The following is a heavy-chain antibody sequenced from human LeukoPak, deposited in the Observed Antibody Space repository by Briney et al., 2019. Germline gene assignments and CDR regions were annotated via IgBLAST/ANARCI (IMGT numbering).Heavy chain of an antibody. CDR3: ARMRIVVVPAAKFRHFYYGMDA. J-gene: IGHJ6*02. D-gene: IGHD2-2*01. CDR1: DDSLTSGSHY. V-gene: IGHV4-61*02. CDR2: IFINGST. Sequence: PSETLSLTCTVSDDSLTSGSHYWSWIRQPAGKGLEWIGRIFINGSTNYNPSLTSRVTISADTSKSQFSLKLTSVTAADAAVYYCARMRIVVVPAAKFRHFYYGMDAWGQGTTVTVSS.